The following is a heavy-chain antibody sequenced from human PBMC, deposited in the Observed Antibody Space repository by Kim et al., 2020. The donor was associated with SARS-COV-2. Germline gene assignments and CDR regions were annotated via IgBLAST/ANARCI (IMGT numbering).Heavy chain of an antibody. Sequence: SETLSLTCAVYGGSFSGYYWSWIRQPPGKGLEWIGEINHSGSTNYNPSLKSRVTISVDTSKNQFSLKLSSVTAADTAVYYCARGANYGSGSYNHFDYWGQGTLVTVSS. CDR2: INHSGST. J-gene: IGHJ4*02. D-gene: IGHD3-10*01. V-gene: IGHV4-34*01. CDR3: ARGANYGSGSYNHFDY. CDR1: GGSFSGYY.